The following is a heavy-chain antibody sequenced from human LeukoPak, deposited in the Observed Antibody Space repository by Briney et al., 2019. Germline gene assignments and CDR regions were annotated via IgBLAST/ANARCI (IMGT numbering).Heavy chain of an antibody. V-gene: IGHV4-38-2*02. D-gene: IGHD2-15*01. Sequence: PSETLSLTCTVSGYSISSGYYWGWIRQPPGKGLEWIGSIYHSGSTYYNPSLKSRVTISVDTSKNQFSLKLSSVTAADTAVYYSARASWSRQHHGAHDYWGQGTLVTVSS. J-gene: IGHJ4*02. CDR2: IYHSGST. CDR1: GYSISSGYY. CDR3: ARASWSRQHHGAHDY.